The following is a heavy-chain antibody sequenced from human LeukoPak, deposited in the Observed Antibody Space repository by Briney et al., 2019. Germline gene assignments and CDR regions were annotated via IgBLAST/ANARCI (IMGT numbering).Heavy chain of an antibody. CDR2: IYTSGST. CDR1: GGSISSGGYY. V-gene: IGHV4-61*02. Sequence: PSQTLSLTCTVSGGSISSGGYYWGWLRQPAGKGLEWIGRIYTSGSTNYNPSLKSRVTISVDTSKNQFSLKLSSVTAADTAVYYCARVVVVPAATHYYYYYYMDVWGKGTTVTVSS. CDR3: ARVVVVPAATHYYYYYYMDV. D-gene: IGHD2-2*01. J-gene: IGHJ6*03.